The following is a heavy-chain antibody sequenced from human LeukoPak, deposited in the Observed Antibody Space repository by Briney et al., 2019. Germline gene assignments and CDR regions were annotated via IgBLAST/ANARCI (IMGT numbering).Heavy chain of an antibody. CDR3: AKDAEWSGYYETTNWFDP. J-gene: IGHJ5*02. CDR2: ISFDGSNK. CDR1: GFAFSTFG. D-gene: IGHD3-3*01. Sequence: PGGSLRPSCAASGFAFSTFGMHWVRQAPGKGLEWVAVISFDGSNKYYADSVKGRFTISRDNSKNTLYLQMNSLKPEDTAVYYCAKDAEWSGYYETTNWFDPWGQGTLVTVSS. V-gene: IGHV3-30*18.